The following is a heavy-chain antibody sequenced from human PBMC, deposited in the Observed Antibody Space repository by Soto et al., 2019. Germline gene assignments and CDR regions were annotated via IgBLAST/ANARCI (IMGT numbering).Heavy chain of an antibody. D-gene: IGHD2-8*01. Sequence: GGSLRLSCAASEFTFSDYAMTWVRQAPGKGLEWVSAITSGGITYYADSVKGRFTISRDNSKNTLYLHMNSLRADDTALYYCAKASLMMFSSYYDYWGQGTLVTVSS. CDR2: ITSGGIT. CDR1: EFTFSDYA. J-gene: IGHJ4*02. V-gene: IGHV3-23*01. CDR3: AKASLMMFSSYYDY.